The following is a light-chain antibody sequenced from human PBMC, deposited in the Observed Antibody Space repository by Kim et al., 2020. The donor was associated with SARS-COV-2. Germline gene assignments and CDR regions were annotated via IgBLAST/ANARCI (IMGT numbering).Light chain of an antibody. J-gene: IGLJ3*02. Sequence: KTVTLSCTRSSGSIASSYVQWYQQRPDSAPTTVIYEDNQSPSGVPDRFSGSIDSSSNSASLTLSGLKTEDEADYYCQSYDSSNHWVFGGGTQLTVL. CDR1: SGSIASSY. V-gene: IGLV6-57*03. CDR2: EDN. CDR3: QSYDSSNHWV.